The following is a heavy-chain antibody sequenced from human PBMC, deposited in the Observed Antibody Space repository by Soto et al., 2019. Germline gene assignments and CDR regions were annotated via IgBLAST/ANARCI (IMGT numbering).Heavy chain of an antibody. J-gene: IGHJ4*02. D-gene: IGHD1-26*01. CDR3: ARENSAGDFDY. CDR2: INPNSGGT. CDR1: WYTLTGYY. Sequence: APVKGSCKGSWYTLTGYYMAWGRQAPGQGLEWMGWINPNSGGTNYAQKFQGRVTMTRDTSISTAYMELSRLRSDDTAVYYCARENSAGDFDYWGQGTLVTVSS. V-gene: IGHV1-2*02.